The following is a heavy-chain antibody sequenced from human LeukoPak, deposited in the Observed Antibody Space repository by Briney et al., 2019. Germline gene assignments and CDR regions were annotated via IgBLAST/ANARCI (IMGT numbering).Heavy chain of an antibody. V-gene: IGHV4-31*03. CDR3: ASSSGSYSDAFDI. CDR1: GGSISSGGYY. Sequence: SETLSLTCTVSGGSISSGGYYWSWIRQHPGKGLEWIGYIYYSGSTYYNPSLKSRVTISVDTSKNQFSLKLSFVTAADTAVYYCASSSGSYSDAFDIWGQGTMVTVSS. J-gene: IGHJ3*02. CDR2: IYYSGST. D-gene: IGHD1-26*01.